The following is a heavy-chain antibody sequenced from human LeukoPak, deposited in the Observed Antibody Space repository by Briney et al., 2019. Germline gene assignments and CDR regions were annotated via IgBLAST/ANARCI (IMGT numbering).Heavy chain of an antibody. D-gene: IGHD2/OR15-2a*01. CDR1: GFTFNDYA. CDR3: AKSSLPRGPYFGLYLDL. CDR2: VSGSGGFT. J-gene: IGHJ2*01. Sequence: GGSLRLSCAASGFTFNDYAMTWVRQAPVKGLEWVSLVSGSGGFTYYADSVKGRLTISRDNSKNTLYLQMHSLQAEDTAIYYCAKSSLPRGPYFGLYLDLWGRGTLVTVS. V-gene: IGHV3-23*01.